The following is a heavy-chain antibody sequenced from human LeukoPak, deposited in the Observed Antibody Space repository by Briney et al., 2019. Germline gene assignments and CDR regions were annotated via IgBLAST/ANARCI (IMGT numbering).Heavy chain of an antibody. Sequence: SETLSLTCAVYGGSFSGYCWSWIRQPPGKGLEWIGEINHSGSTNYNPSLKSRVTISVDTSQNQFSLKLSSVTAADTAVYYCARRRYCSGGSCLTYWYFDLWLRGTLVTVSS. CDR2: INHSGST. D-gene: IGHD2-15*01. V-gene: IGHV4-34*01. CDR1: GGSFSGYC. CDR3: ARRRYCSGGSCLTYWYFDL. J-gene: IGHJ2*01.